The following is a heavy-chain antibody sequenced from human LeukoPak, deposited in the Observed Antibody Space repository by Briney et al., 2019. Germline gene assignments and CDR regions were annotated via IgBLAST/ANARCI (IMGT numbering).Heavy chain of an antibody. D-gene: IGHD2-21*02. V-gene: IGHV4-39*07. CDR1: GASITLTSYY. CDR2: INHSGST. Sequence: TSETLSLTCTVSGASITLTSYYWSWIRQPPGKGLEWIGEINHSGSTNYNPSLKSRVTISVDTSKNQFSLKLSSVTAADTAVYYCARASGGRGLPQPPGGWYFDLWGRGTLVTVSS. J-gene: IGHJ2*01. CDR3: ARASGGRGLPQPPGGWYFDL.